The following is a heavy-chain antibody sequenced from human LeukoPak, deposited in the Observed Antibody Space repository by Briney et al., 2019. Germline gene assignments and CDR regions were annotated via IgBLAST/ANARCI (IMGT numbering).Heavy chain of an antibody. J-gene: IGHJ4*02. D-gene: IGHD2-2*01. Sequence: GGSLRLSGAASGFTFSEYEMNWVRRAPGKGLEWVSDISSGGTTIFYADSVKGRFTISRDNAKNSLYLQMNSLRDKDTAIYYCTRGLVVWGQGALVTVSS. V-gene: IGHV3-48*03. CDR2: ISSGGTTI. CDR1: GFTFSEYE. CDR3: TRGLVV.